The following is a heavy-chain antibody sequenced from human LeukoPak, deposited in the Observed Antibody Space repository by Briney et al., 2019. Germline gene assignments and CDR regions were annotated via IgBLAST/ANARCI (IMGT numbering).Heavy chain of an antibody. CDR1: GFTFGSYA. Sequence: GGSRRLACAVSGFTFGSYAMSWVRQAPGQGLGWVSAISGSGGSTYYADSVKGRFTISRDNSKNTVYLQMNSLRAEDTAVYYCAKDSTYYYDISGYCDYWGQGTLVTVSS. CDR3: AKDSTYYYDISGYCDY. V-gene: IGHV3-23*01. J-gene: IGHJ4*02. CDR2: ISGSGGST. D-gene: IGHD3-22*01.